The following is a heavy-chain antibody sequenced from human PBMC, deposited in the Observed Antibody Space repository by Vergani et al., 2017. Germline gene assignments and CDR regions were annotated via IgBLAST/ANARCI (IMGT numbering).Heavy chain of an antibody. J-gene: IGHJ6*02. D-gene: IGHD6-19*01. Sequence: EVQLVQSGAEVKKPGESLRISCKGSGYSFTSYWISWVRQMPGKGLEWMGRIDPSDSYTNYSPSFQGHVTISADKSLSTAYLQWSSLKASDTAIYYCARQVAVAGKWWGPYYYYGMDVWGQGTTVTVSS. V-gene: IGHV5-10-1*01. CDR1: GYSFTSYW. CDR2: IDPSDSYT. CDR3: ARQVAVAGKWWGPYYYYGMDV.